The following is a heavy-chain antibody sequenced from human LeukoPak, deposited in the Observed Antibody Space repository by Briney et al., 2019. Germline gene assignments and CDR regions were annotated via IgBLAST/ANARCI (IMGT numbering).Heavy chain of an antibody. CDR1: GGSIGTTTYS. V-gene: IGHV4-39*07. CDR2: VYYGGST. J-gene: IGHJ4*02. CDR3: ARYCTSTTCILRGFDY. Sequence: SETLSLTCSVSGGSIGTTTYSWAWIRQPPGKGLEWIGNVYYGGSTNFSPSLKSRVTISVDTSKNQFSLKLSSVTAADTAVYYCARYCTSTTCILRGFDYWGQGTLVTVSS. D-gene: IGHD2-2*01.